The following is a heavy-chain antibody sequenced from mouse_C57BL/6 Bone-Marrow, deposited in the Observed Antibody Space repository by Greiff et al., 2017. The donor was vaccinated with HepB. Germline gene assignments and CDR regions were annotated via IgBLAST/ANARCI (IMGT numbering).Heavy chain of an antibody. CDR1: GFNIKDDY. Sequence: VQLQQSGAELVRPGASVKLSCTASGFNIKDDYMHWVKQRPEQGLEWIGWIDPENGDTEYASQFQGKATITADTSSNTAYLQLSSLTSEDTAVYYCTTSYGFFDYWGQGTTLTVSS. D-gene: IGHD2-2*01. CDR3: TTSYGFFDY. J-gene: IGHJ2*01. CDR2: IDPENGDT. V-gene: IGHV14-4*01.